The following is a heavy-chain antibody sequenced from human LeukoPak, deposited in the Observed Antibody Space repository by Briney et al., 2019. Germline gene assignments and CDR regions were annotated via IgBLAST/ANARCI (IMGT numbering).Heavy chain of an antibody. V-gene: IGHV3-43*02. CDR3: ARESGKFDY. J-gene: IGHJ4*02. Sequence: PGGSLRLSCVASGLPIGDFAMNWVRQAPGQGLEWVSLISGDGVSTFFADSVKCRFSISRDNSKNSLFLEMSSLRTEDTAMYYCARESGKFDYWGQGTLVAVSS. CDR1: GLPIGDFA. CDR2: ISGDGVST.